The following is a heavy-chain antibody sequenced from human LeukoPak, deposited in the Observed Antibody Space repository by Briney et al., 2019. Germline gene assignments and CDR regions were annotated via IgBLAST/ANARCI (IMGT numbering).Heavy chain of an antibody. Sequence: GGSLRLSCAASGFSFSDYYMSWIRQAPGKGLEWVSYISNSGSSIYYADSVKGRFTIPRDNAKNSLYLQMNSLRAEDTAVYYCASLSPGDYGDYPDYWGQGTLVTVSS. CDR2: ISNSGSSI. V-gene: IGHV3-11*04. CDR1: GFSFSDYY. J-gene: IGHJ4*02. D-gene: IGHD4-17*01. CDR3: ASLSPGDYGDYPDY.